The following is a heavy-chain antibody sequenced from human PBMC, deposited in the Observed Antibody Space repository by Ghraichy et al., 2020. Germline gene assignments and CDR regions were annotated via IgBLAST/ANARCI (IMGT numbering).Heavy chain of an antibody. CDR3: TTPGKQQLVLFLGREDAFDI. CDR2: IKSKTDGGTT. CDR1: GFTFSNAW. Sequence: GGSLRLSCAASGFTFSNAWMSWVRQAPGKGLEWVGRIKSKTDGGTTDYAAPVKGRFTISRDDSKNTLYLQMNSLKTEDTAVYYCTTPGKQQLVLFLGREDAFDIWGQGTMVTVSS. D-gene: IGHD6-13*01. J-gene: IGHJ3*02. V-gene: IGHV3-15*01.